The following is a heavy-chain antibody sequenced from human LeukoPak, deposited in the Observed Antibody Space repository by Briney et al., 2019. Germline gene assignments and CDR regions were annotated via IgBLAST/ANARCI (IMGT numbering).Heavy chain of an antibody. J-gene: IGHJ5*02. CDR2: TKQDGSEK. D-gene: IGHD3-3*01. CDR3: ARDKGSSTYYDFWSGYCWFDP. V-gene: IGHV3-7*01. CDR1: GFTFSSYW. Sequence: GGSLRLSCAASGFTFSSYWMSWVRQAPGKGLEWVANTKQDGSEKYYVDSVKGRFTISRDNAKNSLYLQMNSLRAEDTAVYYCARDKGSSTYYDFWSGYCWFDPWGQGTLVTVSS.